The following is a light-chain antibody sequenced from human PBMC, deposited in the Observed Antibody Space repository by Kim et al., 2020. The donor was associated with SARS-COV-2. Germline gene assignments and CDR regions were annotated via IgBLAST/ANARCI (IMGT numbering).Light chain of an antibody. J-gene: IGLJ1*01. V-gene: IGLV2-11*03. CDR2: DVT. Sequence: GQSVTITCTGTGNDVGGYNYVSWYQQHQDKVPKLIMFDVTERPSGVPDRFSGSKSGNTASLTISGLQAEDEADYYCCSFSGTNTGVFGTGTKVTVL. CDR3: CSFSGTNTGV. CDR1: GNDVGGYNY.